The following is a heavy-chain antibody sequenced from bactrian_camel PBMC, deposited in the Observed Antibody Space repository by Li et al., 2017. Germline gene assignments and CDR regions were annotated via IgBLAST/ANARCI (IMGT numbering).Heavy chain of an antibody. CDR3: SACTVVGGTLFAAAGDG. J-gene: IGHJ4*01. CDR1: GFTHYC. V-gene: IGHV3S53*01. Sequence: VQLVESGGGSVQAGGSLRLSCKASGFTHYCMAWFRQVPGKEREGVAALSGTAISYDDSVKGRFTLSRDNAKNTLYLQMNSLKPEDTAMYYCSACTVVGGTLFAAAGDGWGQGTQVTVS. D-gene: IGHD6*01. CDR2: LSGTAI.